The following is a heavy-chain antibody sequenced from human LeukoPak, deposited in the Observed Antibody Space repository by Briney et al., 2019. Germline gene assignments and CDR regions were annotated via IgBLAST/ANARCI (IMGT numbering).Heavy chain of an antibody. V-gene: IGHV4-39*01. D-gene: IGHD6-13*01. CDR1: GGSISSSSYY. J-gene: IGHJ4*02. Sequence: PSETLSLTCTVSGGSISSSSYYWGWIRQPPGKGLEWIGSIYYSGGTYYNPSLKSRVTISVDTSKNQLSLKLTSVTAADTAVYYCARYGGAAGGHWGQGTLVTVSS. CDR3: ARYGGAAGGH. CDR2: IYYSGGT.